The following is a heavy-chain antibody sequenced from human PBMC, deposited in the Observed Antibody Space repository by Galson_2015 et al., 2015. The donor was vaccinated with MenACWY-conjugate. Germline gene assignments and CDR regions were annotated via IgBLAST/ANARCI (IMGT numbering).Heavy chain of an antibody. Sequence: SLRLSCAASGFTFSSYAMNWVRLAPGKGLEWVSVISGSGGVTYYADSVKGRFTISRDNSKNTLYLQMNNLRAEDTALYYCAKRGVYGSGTYFTNIWFDPWGQGTLVTVSS. CDR1: GFTFSSYA. CDR2: ISGSGGVT. CDR3: AKRGVYGSGTYFTNIWFDP. J-gene: IGHJ5*02. D-gene: IGHD3-10*01. V-gene: IGHV3-23*01.